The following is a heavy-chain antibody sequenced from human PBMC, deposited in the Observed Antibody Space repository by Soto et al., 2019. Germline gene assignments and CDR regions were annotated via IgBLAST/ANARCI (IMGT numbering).Heavy chain of an antibody. D-gene: IGHD1-26*01. CDR1: GFTFSRYW. V-gene: IGHV3-74*01. J-gene: IGHJ2*01. Sequence: EVQLVESGGGLVQPGGSLRLSCAASGFTFSRYWMYWVRQAPGKGLVWVSRINGDGSSTTYADSVKGRFTISRDNANNTLHLQMNSLRAEDTGLYSCASLGGTARLCYFDLWGRGTLVTVSS. CDR3: ASLGGTARLCYFDL. CDR2: INGDGSST.